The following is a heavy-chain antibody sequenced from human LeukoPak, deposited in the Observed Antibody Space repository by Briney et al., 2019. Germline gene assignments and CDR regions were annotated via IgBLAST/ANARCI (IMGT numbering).Heavy chain of an antibody. CDR2: IYYSGST. V-gene: IGHV4-59*12. J-gene: IGHJ3*02. Sequence: SETLSLTCTVSGGSISSYYWSWIRQPPGKGLEWIGYIYYSGSTNYNPSLKSRVTISADTSKNQFSLKLNSVTAADTAVYFCARDYCSGGTCYSLNGFDIWGQGTMVTVSS. CDR3: ARDYCSGGTCYSLNGFDI. D-gene: IGHD2-15*01. CDR1: GGSISSYY.